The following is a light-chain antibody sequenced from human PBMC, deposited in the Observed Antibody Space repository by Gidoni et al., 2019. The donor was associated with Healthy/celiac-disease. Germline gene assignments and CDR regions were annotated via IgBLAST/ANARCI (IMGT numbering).Light chain of an antibody. V-gene: IGKV3-20*01. CDR1: QSVSSSY. J-gene: IGKJ3*01. CDR3: QQYGSSPLT. Sequence: ILLTQSPVTLSLSPVDRATRSCRARQSVSSSYLAWYQQTPGQALRLLIDGASRRATGIPDRFSGSGSGTDFTLTISRLEPEDVALYHCQQYGSSPLTFGPGTKVDIK. CDR2: GAS.